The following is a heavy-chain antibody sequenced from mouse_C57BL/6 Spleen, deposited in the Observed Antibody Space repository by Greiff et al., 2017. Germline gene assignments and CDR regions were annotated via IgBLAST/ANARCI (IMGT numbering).Heavy chain of an antibody. CDR3: ARHYHYYGSSLYAMDY. CDR1: GYTFTDYN. V-gene: IGHV1-22*01. Sequence: DVKLVESGPELVKPGASVKMSCKASGYTFTDYNMHWVKQSHGKSLEWIGYINPNNGGTSYNQKFKGKATLTVNQSSSTAYMELRSLTSEDSAVYYCARHYHYYGSSLYAMDYWGQGTSVTVSS. J-gene: IGHJ4*01. D-gene: IGHD1-1*01. CDR2: INPNNGGT.